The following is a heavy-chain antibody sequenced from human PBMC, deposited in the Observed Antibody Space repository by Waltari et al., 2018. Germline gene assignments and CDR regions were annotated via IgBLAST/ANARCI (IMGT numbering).Heavy chain of an antibody. V-gene: IGHV3-7*03. CDR1: GFTFRSNW. CDR3: ARDFNWGWDF. J-gene: IGHJ4*02. Sequence: EVQLVDSGGGLVQPGGSLRLSCAAPGFTFRSNWMSWVRQAPGRGLEWLANIKPDGSQQYYVDSVRGRFSISRDNAKNSLYLQLNSLRAEDTAIYYCARDFNWGWDFWGQGTLVTVSS. D-gene: IGHD7-27*01. CDR2: IKPDGSQQ.